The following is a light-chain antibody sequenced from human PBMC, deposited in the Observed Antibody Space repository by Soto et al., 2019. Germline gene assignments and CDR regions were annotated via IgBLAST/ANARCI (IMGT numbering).Light chain of an antibody. V-gene: IGLV4-60*03. Sequence: QSVLTQSSSASASLGSSVKLTCTLSSGHSSYIIAWHQQQPGKAPRYLMKLEGSGSYNKGSGVPDRFSGSSSGADRYLTISNLQSEDEADYYCETWDINTQVFGGGTQLTVL. J-gene: IGLJ3*02. CDR3: ETWDINTQV. CDR2: LEGSGSY. CDR1: SGHSSYI.